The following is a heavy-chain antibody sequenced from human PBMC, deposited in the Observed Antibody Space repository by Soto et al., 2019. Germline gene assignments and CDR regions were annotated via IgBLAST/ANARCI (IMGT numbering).Heavy chain of an antibody. CDR1: GFTFSSYA. V-gene: IGHV3-30-3*01. D-gene: IGHD4-17*01. CDR3: AREYGDDVNLNYGMDV. J-gene: IGHJ6*02. Sequence: QAQLVESGGGVVQPGGSLRLSCAASGFTFSSYAISWVRQAPGKGLEWVALISYDGSNKYYADSVKGRFTISRDNSKNTLYVQMNSLRAEDTAVYYCAREYGDDVNLNYGMDVWGQGTTVTVSS. CDR2: ISYDGSNK.